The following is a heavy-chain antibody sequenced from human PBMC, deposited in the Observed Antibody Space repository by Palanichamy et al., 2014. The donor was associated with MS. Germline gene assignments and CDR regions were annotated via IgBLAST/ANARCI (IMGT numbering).Heavy chain of an antibody. Sequence: QVQLVESGGGVVQPGRSLRLSCAASGFTFSNYAMHWVRQAPGKGLKWVAVISYDGRSSNYAESVKGRFTVARSRSENTVSLEMNSLRVEDTVVYYCTRGSVVGTKKAFDIWGQGTMVTVS. J-gene: IGHJ3*02. V-gene: IGHV3-30*04. CDR2: ISYDGRSS. CDR3: TRGSVVGTKKAFDI. D-gene: IGHD1-7*01. CDR1: GFTFSNYA.